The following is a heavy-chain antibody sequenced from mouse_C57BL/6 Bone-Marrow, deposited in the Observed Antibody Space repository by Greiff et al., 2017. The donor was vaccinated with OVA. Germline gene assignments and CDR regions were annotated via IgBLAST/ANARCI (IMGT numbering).Heavy chain of an antibody. CDR1: GYAFTNYL. V-gene: IGHV1-54*01. Sequence: LVESGAELVRPGTSVKVSCKASGYAFTNYLIEWVKQRPGQGLEWIGVINPGSGGTNYNEKFKGKATLTADKSSSTAYMQLSSLTSEDSAVYFCARYYYSNRGYYFDYWGQGTTLTVSS. J-gene: IGHJ2*01. D-gene: IGHD2-5*01. CDR2: INPGSGGT. CDR3: ARYYYSNRGYYFDY.